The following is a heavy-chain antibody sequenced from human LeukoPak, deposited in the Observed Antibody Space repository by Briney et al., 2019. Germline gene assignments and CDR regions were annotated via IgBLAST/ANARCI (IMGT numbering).Heavy chain of an antibody. CDR3: ARGYWFYFDY. CDR1: GGSISSYY. D-gene: IGHD2-8*02. V-gene: IGHV4-4*07. Sequence: PSETLSLTCTVSGGSISSYYWSWIRQPAGKGLEWIGRIYTRGTTNYNPSLKSRVTISVDTSKNQFSLKLSSVTAADTAVYYCARGYWFYFDYWGQGTLVTVSS. CDR2: IYTRGTT. J-gene: IGHJ4*02.